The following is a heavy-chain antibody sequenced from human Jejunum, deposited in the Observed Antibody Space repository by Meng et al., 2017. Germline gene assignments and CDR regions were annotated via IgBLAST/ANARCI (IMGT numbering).Heavy chain of an antibody. J-gene: IGHJ4*02. CDR3: MRPPKVAGVDY. CDR2: ISPGDSET. CDR1: GYSFTSYW. Sequence: GESLKISRKGSGYSFTSYWIGWVRQMPGKGLEWMGIISPGDSETRYSPSFQGQVTLSADKSINTAYLQWSSLKASDTAMYCCMRPPKVAGVDYWGQGTLVTVSS. V-gene: IGHV5-51*01. D-gene: IGHD6-19*01.